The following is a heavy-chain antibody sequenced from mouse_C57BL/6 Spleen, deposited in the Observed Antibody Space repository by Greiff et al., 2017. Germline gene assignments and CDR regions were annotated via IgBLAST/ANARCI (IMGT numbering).Heavy chain of an antibody. CDR2: LHPSDSDT. V-gene: IGHV1-74*01. J-gene: IGHJ2*01. Sequence: QVQLQQPGAGLVKPGASVKVSCKASGYTFTSYWMHWVKQRPGQGLEWIGRLHPSDSDTNYNQKFKGKATLTVDKSSSPAYMQLSSLTSEDSAVYYCAVIAPGYYERGYWGQGTTLTVSS. D-gene: IGHD1-1*01. CDR1: GYTFTSYW. CDR3: AVIAPGYYERGY.